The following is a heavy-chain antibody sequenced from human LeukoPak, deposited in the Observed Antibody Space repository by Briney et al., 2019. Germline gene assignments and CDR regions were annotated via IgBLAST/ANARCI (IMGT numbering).Heavy chain of an antibody. D-gene: IGHD6-13*01. J-gene: IGHJ4*02. CDR3: ARGDPTYSSSWYAGY. Sequence: GGSLRLSCAASGFTVSSNHMSWVRQAPGKGLEWVSVIYSGGSTYYADSVKGRFTISRDNSKNALYLQMNSLRAEDTAVYYCARGDPTYSSSWYAGYWGRGTLVTVSS. CDR1: GFTVSSNH. CDR2: IYSGGST. V-gene: IGHV3-66*01.